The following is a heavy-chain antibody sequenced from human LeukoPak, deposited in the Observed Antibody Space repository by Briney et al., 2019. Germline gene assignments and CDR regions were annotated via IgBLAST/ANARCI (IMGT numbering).Heavy chain of an antibody. D-gene: IGHD2-15*01. V-gene: IGHV5-51*01. CDR1: GYSYTSHW. Sequence: PGESLKISCKGSGYSYTSHWIGWVRQMPGKGLEWMGIIYPGDSDTRYSPSFQGQVIISVDKSISTAYLQWSSLKASDTAMYYCARSLGYCSSGTCSIFDYWGQGTLVTVSS. J-gene: IGHJ4*02. CDR3: ARSLGYCSSGTCSIFDY. CDR2: IYPGDSDT.